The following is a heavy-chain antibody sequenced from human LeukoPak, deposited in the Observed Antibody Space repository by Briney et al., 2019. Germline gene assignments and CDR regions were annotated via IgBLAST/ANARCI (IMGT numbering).Heavy chain of an antibody. J-gene: IGHJ4*02. CDR2: IYHSGST. Sequence: SETLSLTCAVSGYSISSGYYLGWVRQPPGKGLEWIGSIYHSGSTYYNPSIKSRVTISVDTSKNQFSLRLSSVTAADTAVYYCANFWSGYPYYFDYWGQGTLVTVSS. CDR3: ANFWSGYPYYFDY. CDR1: GYSISSGYY. D-gene: IGHD3-3*01. V-gene: IGHV4-38-2*01.